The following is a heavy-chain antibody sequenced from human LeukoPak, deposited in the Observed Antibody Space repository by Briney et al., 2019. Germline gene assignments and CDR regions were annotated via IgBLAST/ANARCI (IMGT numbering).Heavy chain of an antibody. J-gene: IGHJ4*02. V-gene: IGHV1-46*01. Sequence: ASVKVSCKASGYTFTGYYMHWVRQAPGQGLEWMGSIYCSDGSTIYGQKFQGRVTITRDTSTSTVYMDLSGLRSEDTAVYYCARDWELTYWGQGTLVTVSS. CDR2: IYCSDGST. CDR3: ARDWELTY. D-gene: IGHD1-7*01. CDR1: GYTFTGYY.